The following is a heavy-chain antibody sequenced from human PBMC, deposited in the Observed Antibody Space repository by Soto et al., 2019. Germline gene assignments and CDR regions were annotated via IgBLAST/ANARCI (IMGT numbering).Heavy chain of an antibody. CDR2: MAFDGRA. CDR1: GGSVSSRGFY. Sequence: LSLTCSVSGGSVSSRGFYWTWIRQPPGKGLEWIGYMAFDGRANYNPSLNSRVTISQDTSKNQFSLKLGSVTAADTAIYYCARLPDISGWPFDFWGQGTLVTVSS. D-gene: IGHD6-19*01. CDR3: ARLPDISGWPFDF. J-gene: IGHJ4*02. V-gene: IGHV4-61*08.